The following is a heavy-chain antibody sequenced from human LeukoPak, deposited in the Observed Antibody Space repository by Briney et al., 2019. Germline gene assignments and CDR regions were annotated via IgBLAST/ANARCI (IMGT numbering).Heavy chain of an antibody. V-gene: IGHV3-21*01. CDR1: GFTFSDYS. Sequence: GESLRLSCAASGFTFSDYSMNWVRQAPGKGLEWVSSISSSSSYIFYADSVKGRFTISRDNSKNTLYLQMNSLRAEDTAVYYCAKLILRYFDWLYGDYWGQGTLVTVSS. CDR2: ISSSSSYI. J-gene: IGHJ4*02. D-gene: IGHD3-9*01. CDR3: AKLILRYFDWLYGDY.